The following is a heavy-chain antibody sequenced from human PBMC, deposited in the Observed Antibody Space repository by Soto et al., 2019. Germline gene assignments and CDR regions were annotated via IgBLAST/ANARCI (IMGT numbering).Heavy chain of an antibody. Sequence: QVQLGESGGGVVQPGRSLRLSCAASGFTFSSYGMHWVRQAPGKGLEWVAVISYDGSNKYYADSVKGRFTISRDNSKNTLYLQMNSLRAEDTAVYYCAKATYCGGDCYPDYWGQGTLVTVSS. V-gene: IGHV3-30*18. CDR1: GFTFSSYG. CDR3: AKATYCGGDCYPDY. CDR2: ISYDGSNK. D-gene: IGHD2-21*02. J-gene: IGHJ4*02.